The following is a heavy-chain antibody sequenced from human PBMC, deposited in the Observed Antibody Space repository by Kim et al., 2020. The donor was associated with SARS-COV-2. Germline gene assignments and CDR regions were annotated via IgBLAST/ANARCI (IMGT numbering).Heavy chain of an antibody. CDR1: GGSISSSSYY. CDR3: ARLSDLLTPDP. Sequence: SETLSLTCTVSGGSISSSSYYWGWIRQPPGKGLEWIGSIYYSGSTYYNPSLKSRVTISVDTSKNQFSLKLSSVTAADTAVYYCARLSDLLTPDPWGQGTLVTVSS. V-gene: IGHV4-39*01. J-gene: IGHJ5*02. CDR2: IYYSGST.